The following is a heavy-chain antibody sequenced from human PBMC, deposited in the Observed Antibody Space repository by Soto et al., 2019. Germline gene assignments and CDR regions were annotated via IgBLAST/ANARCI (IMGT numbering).Heavy chain of an antibody. J-gene: IGHJ5*02. V-gene: IGHV4-61*01. Sequence: QVQLQESGPGLVKPSETLSLTCIVSGASVNSENYYWSWIRQPPGKGLEWIGYVYYSGSTNYNPSLKSRATISLDTYKNQFSLKMTSMTHADTAFYYCARAVLRFLQWFDPWGQGTLVTVSS. CDR3: ARAVLRFLQWFDP. D-gene: IGHD3-3*01. CDR2: VYYSGST. CDR1: GASVNSENYY.